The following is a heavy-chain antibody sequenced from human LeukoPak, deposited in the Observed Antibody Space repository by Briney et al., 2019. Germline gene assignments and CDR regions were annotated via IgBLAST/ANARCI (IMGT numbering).Heavy chain of an antibody. J-gene: IGHJ4*02. CDR3: ARELPDY. D-gene: IGHD3-10*01. V-gene: IGHV1-18*01. Sequence: ASVKVSCKASGYTFTSYGISWVRQAPGQGLEWMGWISAYNGNTNYAQKFQGRVTMTRDTSISTAYMELSRLRSDDTAVYYCARELPDYWGQGTLVTVSS. CDR2: ISAYNGNT. CDR1: GYTFTSYG.